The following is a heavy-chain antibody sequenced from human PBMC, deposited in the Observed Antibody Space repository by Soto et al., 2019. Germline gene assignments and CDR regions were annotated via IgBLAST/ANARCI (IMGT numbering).Heavy chain of an antibody. Sequence: PSETLSLTCTVSGGSISSYYWSWIRQPPGKGLEWIGYIYYSGSTNYNPSLKSRVTISVDTSKNQFSLKLSSVTAADTAVYYCARVSRRGDGTRGIDYWGRGTLVTVSS. CDR2: IYYSGST. J-gene: IGHJ4*02. D-gene: IGHD3-10*01. CDR3: ARVSRRGDGTRGIDY. CDR1: GGSISSYY. V-gene: IGHV4-59*01.